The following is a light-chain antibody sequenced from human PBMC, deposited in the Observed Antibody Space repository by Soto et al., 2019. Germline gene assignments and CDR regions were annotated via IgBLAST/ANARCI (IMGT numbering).Light chain of an antibody. Sequence: QSALTQPASVSGSPGQSITISCTGTSSDVGAYNYVSWYQQHPGKAPKLMIYDVSNRPSGVSDRFSGSKSGNTASLTISGLQAEDEADYYCTSYTISSTYVFGTGTKLTVL. J-gene: IGLJ1*01. CDR2: DVS. CDR3: TSYTISSTYV. CDR1: SSDVGAYNY. V-gene: IGLV2-14*03.